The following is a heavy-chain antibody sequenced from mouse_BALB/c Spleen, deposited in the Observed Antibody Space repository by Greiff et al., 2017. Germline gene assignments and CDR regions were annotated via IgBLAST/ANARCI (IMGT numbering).Heavy chain of an antibody. Sequence: EVQLQESGPDLVKPSQSLSLSCTVSGYSFTSGYSWHLIRQFPGNKLEWMYYIHYSGSTYYNPSLKSRISITRDTSKNQFFLQLNSVTTEDTATYYGTTKTAGLGVDYGGQGTTVTVSA. D-gene: IGHD3-2*01. CDR2: IHYSGST. CDR1: GYSFTSGYS. J-gene: IGHJ2*01. CDR3: TTKTAGLGVDY. V-gene: IGHV3-1*02.